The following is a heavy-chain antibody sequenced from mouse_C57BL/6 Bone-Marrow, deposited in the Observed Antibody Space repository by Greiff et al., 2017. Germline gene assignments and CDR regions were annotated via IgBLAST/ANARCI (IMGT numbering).Heavy chain of an antibody. CDR1: GYSFTSYY. CDR2: IYPGSGNT. CDR3: ARNYYDYEGYFDY. Sequence: QVQLQQSGPELVKPGASVKISCKASGYSFTSYYIHWVKQRPGQGLEWIGWIYPGSGNTKYNEKFKGKATLTADTSSSTAYMQLSSLTSEDSAVYYCARNYYDYEGYFDYWGQGTTLTVSS. D-gene: IGHD2-4*01. J-gene: IGHJ2*01. V-gene: IGHV1-66*01.